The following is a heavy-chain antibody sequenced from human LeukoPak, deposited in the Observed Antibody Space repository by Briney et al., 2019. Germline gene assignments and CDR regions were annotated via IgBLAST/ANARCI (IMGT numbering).Heavy chain of an antibody. Sequence: SETLSLTCTVSGGSISSYYWSWIRQPAGKGLEWIGRIYAGGSTNYNPSLKSRVTMSVDTSKNQFSLKLSSVTAADTAVYYCATAIEYKLYDSSGYYYSYFDYWGQGTLVTVSS. J-gene: IGHJ4*02. D-gene: IGHD3-22*01. CDR2: IYAGGST. CDR1: GGSISSYY. CDR3: ATAIEYKLYDSSGYYYSYFDY. V-gene: IGHV4-4*07.